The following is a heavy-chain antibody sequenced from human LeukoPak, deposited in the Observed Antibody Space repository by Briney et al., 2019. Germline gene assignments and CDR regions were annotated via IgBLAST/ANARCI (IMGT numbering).Heavy chain of an antibody. D-gene: IGHD6-19*01. Sequence: ASVKVSCKASGYTFTGYYMHWVRQAPVQGLEWMGWINPNSGGTNYAQKFQGRVTMTRDTSISTAYMELSRLRSDDTAVYYCAREGSSGWYYYYGMDVWGQGTTVTVSS. V-gene: IGHV1-2*02. CDR3: AREGSSGWYYYYGMDV. CDR1: GYTFTGYY. CDR2: INPNSGGT. J-gene: IGHJ6*02.